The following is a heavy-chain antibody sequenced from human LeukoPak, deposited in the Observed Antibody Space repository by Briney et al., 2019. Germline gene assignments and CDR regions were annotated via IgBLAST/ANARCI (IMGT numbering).Heavy chain of an antibody. Sequence: GGSLRLSCAASGFTFSNAWMSWVRQAPGKGLEWVGRIKSKTDGGTTDYAAPVKGRFTISRDDSKNTLYLQINSLKTEDTAVYYCTTAYYYGSGTRDYWGQGTLVTVSS. CDR2: IKSKTDGGTT. V-gene: IGHV3-15*01. J-gene: IGHJ4*02. CDR1: GFTFSNAW. D-gene: IGHD3-10*01. CDR3: TTAYYYGSGTRDY.